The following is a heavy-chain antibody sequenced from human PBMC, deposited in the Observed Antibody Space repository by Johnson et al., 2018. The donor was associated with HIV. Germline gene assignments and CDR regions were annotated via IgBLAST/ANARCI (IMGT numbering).Heavy chain of an antibody. V-gene: IGHV3-23*04. CDR3: ARDDILTGYYDAFDI. CDR2: ISGSGGST. J-gene: IGHJ3*02. D-gene: IGHD3-9*01. Sequence: VQLVESGGGLVQPGGSLRLSCAASGFTFSGYAMSWVRQAPGKGLDWVSTISGSGGSTYSADSVKGRFTISRDNSENTLYLQMNSLRAEDTAVYYCARDDILTGYYDAFDIWGQGTMVTVSS. CDR1: GFTFSGYA.